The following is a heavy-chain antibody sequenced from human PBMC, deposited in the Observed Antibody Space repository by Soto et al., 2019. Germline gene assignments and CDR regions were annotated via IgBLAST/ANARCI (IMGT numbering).Heavy chain of an antibody. CDR1: GGTFSSYA. V-gene: IGHV1-69*01. J-gene: IGHJ6*02. CDR2: IIPISDTT. CDR3: ARSQGSSTSLEIYYYYYYGMDG. Sequence: QVQLVQSGAEVKKPGSSVKVSCKASGGTFSSYAISWVRQAPGQGLEWRGGIIPISDTTNYAQKFQGRVTITADESTSTAYMELGSLRSEGTAVYYCARSQGSSTSLEIYYYYYYGMDGWGQGTTVTVSS. D-gene: IGHD2-2*01.